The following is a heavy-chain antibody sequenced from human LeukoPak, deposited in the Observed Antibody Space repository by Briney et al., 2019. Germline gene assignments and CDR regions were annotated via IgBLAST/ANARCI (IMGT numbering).Heavy chain of an antibody. CDR3: ARAGGGFEESSTPGGDY. Sequence: ASVKVSCKASGYTFTGYYMHWVRQAPGQGLEWMGWINPNSGGTNYAQKFQGRVTMTRDTSISTAYMELSRLRSDDTAVYYCARAGGGFEESSTPGGDYWGQGTLVTVSS. J-gene: IGHJ4*02. CDR2: INPNSGGT. D-gene: IGHD3-16*01. V-gene: IGHV1-2*02. CDR1: GYTFTGYY.